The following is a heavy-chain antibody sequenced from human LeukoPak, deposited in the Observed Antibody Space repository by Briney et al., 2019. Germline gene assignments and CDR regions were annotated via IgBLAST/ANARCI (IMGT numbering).Heavy chain of an antibody. Sequence: ASVKVSCKASGYTFTGYYMHWVRQAPGQGLEWMGWINPNSGGTNYAQKFQGRVTMTRDTSNSTAYMELSRLRSDDTAVYYCARIPGYSYGSGFDYWGQGTLVTVSS. D-gene: IGHD5-18*01. CDR1: GYTFTGYY. CDR3: ARIPGYSYGSGFDY. J-gene: IGHJ4*02. V-gene: IGHV1-2*02. CDR2: INPNSGGT.